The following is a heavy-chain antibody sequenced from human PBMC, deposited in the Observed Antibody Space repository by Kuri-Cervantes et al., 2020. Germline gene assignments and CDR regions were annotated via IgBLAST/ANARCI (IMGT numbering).Heavy chain of an antibody. CDR2: ISYDGSNK. CDR3: ARGALWLGDYRAYGMDV. D-gene: IGHD3-10*01. CDR1: GFTFSSYG. J-gene: IGHJ6*02. Sequence: GGSLRLSCAASGFTFSSYGMHWVRQAPGKGLEWVAVISYDGSNKYYADSVKGRFTISRDNSKNTLYLQMNSLRAEDTAVYYCARGALWLGDYRAYGMDVWGQGTTVTVSS. V-gene: IGHV3-30*03.